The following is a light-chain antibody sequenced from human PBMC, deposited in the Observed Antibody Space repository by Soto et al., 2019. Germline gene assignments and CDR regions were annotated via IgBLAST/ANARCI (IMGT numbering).Light chain of an antibody. J-gene: IGLJ1*01. CDR2: EVN. V-gene: IGLV2-8*01. CDR1: SSDVGGYNY. CDR3: SSYAGSSNV. Sequence: QSALTQPPSASGSLGQSVAISCTGTSSDVGGYNYVSWYQQNPGKAPKLMIYEVNKRPSGVPDRFSGSKSGNTASLTVSGLQAEDEADYYCSSYAGSSNVFGTGTKLTVL.